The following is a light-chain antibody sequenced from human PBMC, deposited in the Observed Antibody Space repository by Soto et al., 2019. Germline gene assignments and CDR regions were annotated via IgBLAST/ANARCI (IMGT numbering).Light chain of an antibody. CDR2: ANI. Sequence: SVLTQPPSVSGAPGQRVTISCTGTSSNIGAGYDVHWYQQLPGTAPKLLIYANINRPSGVPDRFSGSKSGTSASLVITGLQTDDEADYYCQSYDSSLSAYVFGFATKLTVL. CDR3: QSYDSSLSAYV. CDR1: SSNIGAGYD. J-gene: IGLJ1*01. V-gene: IGLV1-40*01.